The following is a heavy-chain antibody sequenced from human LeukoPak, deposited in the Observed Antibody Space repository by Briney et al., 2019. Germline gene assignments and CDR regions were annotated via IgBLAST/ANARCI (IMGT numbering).Heavy chain of an antibody. V-gene: IGHV3-23*01. J-gene: IGHJ6*02. CDR2: ISGSGGST. CDR3: ARDRTPPDGDYAYYYYYGMDV. Sequence: GGSLRLSCAASGFTFSSNAMTWVRQAPGKGLEWVSAISGSGGSTGYADSVKGRFTISRDNSKNTLYLQMNSLRAEDTAVYYCARDRTPPDGDYAYYYYYGMDVWGQGTTVTVSS. D-gene: IGHD4-17*01. CDR1: GFTFSSNA.